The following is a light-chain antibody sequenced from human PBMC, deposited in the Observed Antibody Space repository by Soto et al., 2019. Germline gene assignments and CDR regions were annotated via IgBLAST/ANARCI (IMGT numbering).Light chain of an antibody. Sequence: DIQMTQSPSSLSASVGDRVTITCQASRDISKYLNWYQQKPGKAPRLLIYDASNIKNGVPSRFTGSGSGTDFILTISSLQPDDFATYYCQHYNSYSEAFGQGTKVEIK. J-gene: IGKJ1*01. CDR2: DAS. CDR3: QHYNSYSEA. CDR1: RDISKY. V-gene: IGKV1-33*01.